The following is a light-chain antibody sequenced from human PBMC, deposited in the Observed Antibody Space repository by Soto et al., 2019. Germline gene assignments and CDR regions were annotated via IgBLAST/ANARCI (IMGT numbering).Light chain of an antibody. V-gene: IGLV1-44*01. CDR2: NNN. CDR1: SSNIGSNT. Sequence: QTVVTQPPSASGTPGQRVTISCSGSSSNIGSNTVNWYQQLPGTAPKLLIYNNNQRPSGVPDRFSDFKSGTSASLAISGLQSEDEADYYCATWDDSLNGVVFGGGTQLTVL. CDR3: ATWDDSLNGVV. J-gene: IGLJ2*01.